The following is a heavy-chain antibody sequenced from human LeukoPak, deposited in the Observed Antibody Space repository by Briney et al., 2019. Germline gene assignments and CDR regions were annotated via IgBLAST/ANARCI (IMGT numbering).Heavy chain of an antibody. CDR2: TSRSSSYK. Sequence: GGSLRLSRAASGFTFSSYSMNWVRQAPGKGLEWVSSTSRSSSYKYNADSVKGRFTISRDNAKNSLYLQMNSLTAEDTAVYYCARSTSGSYFFDYWGQGTLVTVSS. J-gene: IGHJ4*02. V-gene: IGHV3-21*01. D-gene: IGHD1-26*01. CDR1: GFTFSSYS. CDR3: ARSTSGSYFFDY.